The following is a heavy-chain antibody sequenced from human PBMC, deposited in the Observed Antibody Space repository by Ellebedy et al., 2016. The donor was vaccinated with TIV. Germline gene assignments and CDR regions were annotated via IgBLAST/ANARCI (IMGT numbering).Heavy chain of an antibody. Sequence: PGGSLRLSCAASGFSFSNYGMHWVRQAPGKGLEWVAFIRYDGISKYYADSVEGRFTISRDNSKNTRDLQMDSLRADDTAVYYCAKTGSGWYVGNWGQGTLVTVSS. D-gene: IGHD6-13*01. J-gene: IGHJ4*02. CDR2: IRYDGISK. CDR3: AKTGSGWYVGN. V-gene: IGHV3-30*02. CDR1: GFSFSNYG.